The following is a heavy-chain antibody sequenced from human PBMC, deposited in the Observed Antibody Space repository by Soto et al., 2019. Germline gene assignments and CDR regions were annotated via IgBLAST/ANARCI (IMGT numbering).Heavy chain of an antibody. CDR1: GFTFSSYS. Sequence: GGSLRLSCAASGFTFSSYSMNWVRQAPGKGLEWVSSISSSSSYIYYADSVKGRFTISRDNAKNSLYLQMNSLRAEDTAVYYCASNPGPGAPRYYFDYWGQGTLVTVSS. V-gene: IGHV3-21*01. CDR3: ASNPGPGAPRYYFDY. D-gene: IGHD3-10*01. CDR2: ISSSSSYI. J-gene: IGHJ4*02.